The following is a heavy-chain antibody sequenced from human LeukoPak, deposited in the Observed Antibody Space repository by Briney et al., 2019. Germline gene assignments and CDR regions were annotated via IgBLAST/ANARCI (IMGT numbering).Heavy chain of an antibody. CDR1: GGSISGHS. J-gene: IGHJ6*03. Sequence: SETLSLTCTVSGGSISGHSWGWIRQPPGKGLEWIGYIYDSGSTDYNPSLKSRVTISVDTSKHQFSLRLTSVTAADTAMYYCARHRLATIPYHPFIDVWGKGTAVAVSS. CDR2: IYDSGST. V-gene: IGHV4-59*08. CDR3: ARHRLATIPYHPFIDV. D-gene: IGHD5-24*01.